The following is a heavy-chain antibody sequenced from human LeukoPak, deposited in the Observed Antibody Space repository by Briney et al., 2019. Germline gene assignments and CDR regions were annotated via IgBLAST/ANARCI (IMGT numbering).Heavy chain of an antibody. CDR1: GFTFSSYW. J-gene: IGHJ3*02. D-gene: IGHD1-26*01. CDR3: ARAREYGGSYRGDAFDI. V-gene: IGHV3-7*01. Sequence: PGGSLRLSCAASGFTFSSYWMSWVRQAPGKGLEWVANIKLDGSEKYYVDSVKGRFTISRDNAKNSLYLQMNSLRAEDTAVYYCARAREYGGSYRGDAFDIWGQGTMVTVSS. CDR2: IKLDGSEK.